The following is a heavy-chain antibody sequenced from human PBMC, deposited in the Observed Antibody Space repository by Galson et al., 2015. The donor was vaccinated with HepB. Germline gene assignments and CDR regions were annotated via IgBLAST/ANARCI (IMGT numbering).Heavy chain of an antibody. Sequence: SLRLSCAASGFPFSSYTMNWVRQAPGKGLEWVSSISGTSNYIYYEDSVKGRFTISRDNAKNSLYLQVNSLRAEDTAVYYRARGDYGATGDFWGQGTLVTVSS. J-gene: IGHJ4*02. V-gene: IGHV3-21*01. D-gene: IGHD4-17*01. CDR1: GFPFSSYT. CDR3: ARGDYGATGDF. CDR2: ISGTSNYI.